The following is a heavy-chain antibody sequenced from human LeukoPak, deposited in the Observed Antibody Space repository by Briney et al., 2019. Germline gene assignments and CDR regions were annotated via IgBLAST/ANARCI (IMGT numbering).Heavy chain of an antibody. D-gene: IGHD2-15*01. CDR1: GGTFSSYA. V-gene: IGHV1-69*13. CDR3: ARDPEGSGNWFDT. J-gene: IGHJ5*02. CDR2: IIPIFGTA. Sequence: GASVKVSCKASGGTFSSYAISWVRQATGQGLEWMGGIIPIFGTANYAQKFQGRVTITADESTSTAYMELSSLRSEDTAVYYCARDPEGSGNWFDTWGQGTLVTVSS.